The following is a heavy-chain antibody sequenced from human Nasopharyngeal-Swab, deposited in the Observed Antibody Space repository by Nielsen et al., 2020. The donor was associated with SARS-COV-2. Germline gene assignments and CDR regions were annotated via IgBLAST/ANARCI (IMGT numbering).Heavy chain of an antibody. CDR3: ATIFYSSSIYFDY. CDR2: FDPEDGET. Sequence: ASVKVSCKVSGYTLTELSMHWVRQAPGKGLEWMGGFDPEDGETIYAQKFQGRVTMTEDTSTDTAYMELSSLRSEDTAAYYCATIFYSSSIYFDYWGQGTLVTVSS. D-gene: IGHD6-6*01. V-gene: IGHV1-24*01. CDR1: GYTLTELS. J-gene: IGHJ4*02.